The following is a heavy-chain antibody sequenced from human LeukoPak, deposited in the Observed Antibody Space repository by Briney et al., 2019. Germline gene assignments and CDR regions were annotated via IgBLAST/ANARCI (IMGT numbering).Heavy chain of an antibody. Sequence: SETLSLTCAVYGGSFSGYYWSWIRQPPGKGLEWIGEINHSGSTNYNPSLKSRVTISVDTSKNQFSLKLNSVTAADTAVYYCARGSLRYGSDPSDAFDIWGQGTMVTVSS. CDR3: ARGSLRYGSDPSDAFDI. D-gene: IGHD3-10*01. J-gene: IGHJ3*02. CDR2: INHSGST. CDR1: GGSFSGYY. V-gene: IGHV4-34*01.